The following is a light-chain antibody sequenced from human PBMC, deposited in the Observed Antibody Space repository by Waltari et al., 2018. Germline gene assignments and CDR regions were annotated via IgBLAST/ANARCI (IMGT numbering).Light chain of an antibody. CDR1: NRNINDYNH. V-gene: IGLV2-14*03. J-gene: IGLJ1*01. CDR3: CSFAGSSTS. Sequence: QSALSQPASVSGSPGQSITLSCTGTNRNINDYNHVSWYQPHPGKAPKLLIYDVYNRPSGVSNRFSGSKSGDTASLTISGLQAEDEADYYCCSFAGSSTSFGTGTTVTVL. CDR2: DVY.